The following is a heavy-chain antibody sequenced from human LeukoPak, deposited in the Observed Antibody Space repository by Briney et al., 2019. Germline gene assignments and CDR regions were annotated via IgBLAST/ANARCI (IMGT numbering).Heavy chain of an antibody. CDR1: GYTFTGYY. D-gene: IGHD2-2*01. V-gene: IGHV1-2*02. CDR2: INPNSGGT. Sequence: ASVKVSCKASGYTFTGYYMHWVRQAPGQGLEWMGWINPNSGGTNYAQKFQGRVTMTRDTSISTAYMELSRLRSDDTAVYYCARNPNCSSTSCPADYYYYGTDVWGQGTTVTVSS. CDR3: ARNPNCSSTSCPADYYYYGTDV. J-gene: IGHJ6*02.